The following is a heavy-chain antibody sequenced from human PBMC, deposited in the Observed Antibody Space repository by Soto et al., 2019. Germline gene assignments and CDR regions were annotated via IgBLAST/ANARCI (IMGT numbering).Heavy chain of an antibody. J-gene: IGHJ3*02. CDR1: GFTFSSYA. Sequence: GGSLRPSCAAAGFTFSSYAMTWVRQAPGKGLEWVSTITGSGGSTYYADSVKGRFTISRDNSKNTLYLQMNSLRAEDTAVYYCAKDRTTMYDGFDNWGQGTMVTVSS. CDR3: AKDRTTMYDGFDN. D-gene: IGHD1-7*01. CDR2: ITGSGGST. V-gene: IGHV3-23*01.